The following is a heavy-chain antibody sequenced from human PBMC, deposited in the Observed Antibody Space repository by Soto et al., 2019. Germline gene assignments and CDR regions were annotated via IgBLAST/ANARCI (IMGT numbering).Heavy chain of an antibody. CDR1: GGSSSNYQ. Sequence: QVQLQESGPGLVKPSETLSLTCTVSGGSSSNYQWSWVLQPPGKRLEWIGYIYYNGATSYNPSLTSRVTISVDMSKNHLSLTLTSVTAADTAVYYCARSFYPWGQGTLVTVSS. CDR3: ARSFYP. J-gene: IGHJ5*02. V-gene: IGHV4-59*01. D-gene: IGHD3-3*01. CDR2: IYYNGAT.